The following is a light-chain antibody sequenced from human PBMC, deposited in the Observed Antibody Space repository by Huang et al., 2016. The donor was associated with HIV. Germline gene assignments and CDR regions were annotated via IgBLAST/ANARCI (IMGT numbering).Light chain of an antibody. Sequence: DIQMTQSPSSVSASAGDRVTITCRASQPINTWLDWYQQKPGKAPKLLIYAASSLQSGVPSRFSGSGSGTDFTLTISSLQPEDFAFYFCQQAKSYPLTFGGGTKVEIK. CDR3: QQAKSYPLT. CDR2: AAS. V-gene: IGKV1-12*01. J-gene: IGKJ4*01. CDR1: QPINTW.